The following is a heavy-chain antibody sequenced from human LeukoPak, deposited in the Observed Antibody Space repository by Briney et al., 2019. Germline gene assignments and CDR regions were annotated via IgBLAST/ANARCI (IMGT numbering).Heavy chain of an antibody. CDR3: VRVVTTSSGWYHFDN. CDR2: ISSNSANT. V-gene: IGHV3-23*01. CDR1: GFTFDTYG. J-gene: IGHJ4*02. D-gene: IGHD6-13*01. Sequence: PGGSLRLSCAASGFTFDTYGMSWVRQAPGKGLEWVSSISSNSANTYYADAVKGRFTISRDNSKNTLYLQLNSLKTEDTAVYYCVRVVTTSSGWYHFDNWGQGTLVTVSS.